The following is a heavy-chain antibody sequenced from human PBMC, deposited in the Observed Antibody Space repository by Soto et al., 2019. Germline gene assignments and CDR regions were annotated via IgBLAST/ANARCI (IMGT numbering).Heavy chain of an antibody. Sequence: QVQLVQYGAEVKKPGSSVKVSCKASGGTFSSYAISWVRQAPGQGLEWMGGTIPIFGTANYAQKFQGRVTITGDESTNTGYMELRSLRSEDTAVFYGAGDGEESSPDVWGHGSTVAVSS. CDR3: AGDGEESSPDV. J-gene: IGHJ6*02. D-gene: IGHD2-21*01. V-gene: IGHV1-69*12. CDR2: TIPIFGTA. CDR1: GGTFSSYA.